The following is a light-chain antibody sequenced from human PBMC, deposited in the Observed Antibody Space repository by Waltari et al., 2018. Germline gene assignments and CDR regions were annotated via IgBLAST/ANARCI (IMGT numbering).Light chain of an antibody. CDR3: QQYGNAPIT. V-gene: IGKV3-20*01. Sequence: EVVLTLSPGTLSSSPGETVSLSCRASHNINNNYLAWYQQRPGQSPRLLMYSISNRAPGIPDRFWGSGSGTDFTLTISRLEPEDFAVYYCQQYGNAPITFGQGTR. CDR2: SIS. CDR1: HNINNNY. J-gene: IGKJ5*01.